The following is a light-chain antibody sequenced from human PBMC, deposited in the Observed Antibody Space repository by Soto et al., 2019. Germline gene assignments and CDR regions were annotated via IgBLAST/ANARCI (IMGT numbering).Light chain of an antibody. CDR3: SSYAAGSVYI. CDR1: ITDVGGYDF. CDR2: EVS. Sequence: QSVLTQPASVSGSPGQSITISCTGTITDVGGYDFVSWYQQHPGKAPQLMICEVSNRPSGVSSRFSGSKSGDTASLAISGLKAEDEAGYFCSSYAAGSVYIFGTGTKLTVL. J-gene: IGLJ1*01. V-gene: IGLV2-14*01.